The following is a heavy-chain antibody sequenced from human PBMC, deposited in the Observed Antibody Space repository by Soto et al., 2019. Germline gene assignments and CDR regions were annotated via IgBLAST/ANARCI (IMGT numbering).Heavy chain of an antibody. Sequence: QVQLQESGPGLVKPSQTLSLTCTVSGGSISSGGYYWSWIRQHPGKGLEWIGYIYYSGSTYYNPSLKSRVTISIDTSKNQFSLKLSSVTAADTAVYFCASGIQLWLRRINNGYSGWGQGTLVTVSS. CDR3: ASGIQLWLRRINNGYSG. CDR2: IYYSGST. D-gene: IGHD5-18*01. V-gene: IGHV4-31*03. CDR1: GGSISSGGYY. J-gene: IGHJ4*02.